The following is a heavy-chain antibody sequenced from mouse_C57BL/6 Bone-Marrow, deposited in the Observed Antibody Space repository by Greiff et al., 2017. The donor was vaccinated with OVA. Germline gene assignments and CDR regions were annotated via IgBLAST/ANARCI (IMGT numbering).Heavy chain of an antibody. V-gene: IGHV1-64*01. CDR3: ARFYPYYFDY. CDR2: IHPNSGST. D-gene: IGHD2-3*01. CDR1: GYTFTSYW. Sequence: QVQLQQPGAELVKPGASVKLSCKASGYTFTSYWMHWVKQRPGQGLEWIGMIHPNSGSTNYNEKFKSKATLTVDKSSSTAYMELRSLTSEDSAVYYCARFYPYYFDYWGQGTTLTVSS. J-gene: IGHJ2*01.